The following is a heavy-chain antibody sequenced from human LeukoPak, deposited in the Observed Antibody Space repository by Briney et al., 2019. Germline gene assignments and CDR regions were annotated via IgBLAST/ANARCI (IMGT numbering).Heavy chain of an antibody. Sequence: ASMKVSCKASGYTFTSYYMHWVRQAPGQGLEWMGIINPSGGSTSYAQKFQGRVTMTRDTSTSTVYMELSSLRSEDTAVYYCARDLTMVRGVPLGMDVWGQGTTVTVSS. V-gene: IGHV1-46*01. CDR3: ARDLTMVRGVPLGMDV. D-gene: IGHD3-10*01. CDR1: GYTFTSYY. CDR2: INPSGGST. J-gene: IGHJ6*02.